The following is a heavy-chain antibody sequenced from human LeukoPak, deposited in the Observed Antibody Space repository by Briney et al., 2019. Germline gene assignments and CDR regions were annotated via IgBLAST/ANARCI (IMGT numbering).Heavy chain of an antibody. D-gene: IGHD1-1*01. Sequence: SETLSLTCAVYGGSFSGYYWSWIRQPPGKGLEWIGEINHSGSTNYNPSLKSRVTISVDTSKNQFSLKLSSVTAADTAVYYCARHDGIIWGQGTLVTVSS. V-gene: IGHV4-34*01. J-gene: IGHJ4*02. CDR3: ARHDGII. CDR2: INHSGST. CDR1: GGSFSGYY.